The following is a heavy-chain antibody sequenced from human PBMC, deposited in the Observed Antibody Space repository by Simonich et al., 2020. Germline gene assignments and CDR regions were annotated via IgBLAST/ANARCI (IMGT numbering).Heavy chain of an antibody. CDR3: AGGVYCSSTSCSTYYYYGMDV. Sequence: EVQLVESGGGLVKPGGSLRLSCAASGFTFSSYSMNWVRQAPGKGLEWVSSISSSSSYIYYEDSVKGRFTISRENAKNSLYLQMNSLRAEDTAVYYCAGGVYCSSTSCSTYYYYGMDVWGQGTTVTVSS. V-gene: IGHV3-21*01. CDR1: GFTFSSYS. CDR2: ISSSSSYI. J-gene: IGHJ6*02. D-gene: IGHD2-2*01.